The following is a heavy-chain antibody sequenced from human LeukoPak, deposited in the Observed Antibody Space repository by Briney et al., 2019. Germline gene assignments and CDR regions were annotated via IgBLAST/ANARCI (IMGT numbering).Heavy chain of an antibody. D-gene: IGHD5/OR15-5a*01. CDR2: ISAYNGNT. Sequence: ASVKVSCKASGYTFTSYGISWVRQAPGQGLEWMGWISAYNGNTSYAQKLQGRVTMTTDTSTSTAYMELRSLRSEDTAVYYCARAGGPYSVYDPGSYWPLVGKGEDYWGQGTLVTVSS. CDR1: GYTFTSYG. J-gene: IGHJ4*02. V-gene: IGHV1-18*01. CDR3: ARAGGPYSVYDPGSYWPLVGKGEDY.